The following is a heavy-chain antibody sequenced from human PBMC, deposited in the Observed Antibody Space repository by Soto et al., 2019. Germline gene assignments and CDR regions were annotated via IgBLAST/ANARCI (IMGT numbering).Heavy chain of an antibody. V-gene: IGHV3-23*01. CDR2: LSASGSNT. Sequence: EVQLLESGGVLVQPGGSLRLSCAASGFTFSNHAMSWVRQAPGKGLEWVSGLSASGSNTYYADSVKGRFTISRDNSKNILYLQMNSLRAEDTALYYCVRRMAFTTGWYFDYWGQGTLVTVSS. CDR1: GFTFSNHA. D-gene: IGHD6-19*01. J-gene: IGHJ4*02. CDR3: VRRMAFTTGWYFDY.